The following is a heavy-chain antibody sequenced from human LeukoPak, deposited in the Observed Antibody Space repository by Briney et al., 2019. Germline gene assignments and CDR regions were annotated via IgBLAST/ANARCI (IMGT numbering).Heavy chain of an antibody. CDR1: GYTFTGYY. CDR2: INPNSGGT. V-gene: IGHV1-2*02. D-gene: IGHD4-23*01. CDR3: ARGRVYGGVYNWFDP. Sequence: ASVKVSCKASGYTFTGYYMHWVRQAPGQGLEWMGWINPNSGGTNYAQKFQGRVTMTRDTSISTAYMELSRPRSDDTAVYYCARGRVYGGVYNWFDPWGQGTLVTVSS. J-gene: IGHJ5*02.